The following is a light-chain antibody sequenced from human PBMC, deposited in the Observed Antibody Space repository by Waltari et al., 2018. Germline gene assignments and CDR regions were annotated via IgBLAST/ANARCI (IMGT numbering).Light chain of an antibody. J-gene: IGLJ1*01. V-gene: IGLV2-14*01. CDR2: EVS. Sequence: QSALTQPASVSGSPGQSITISCTGTSSYVGSYNYVSCYQPPPGKAPKLMIFEVSNRPAGVSNRFSGSKLANPASRTIAGLQAEDEADYYCSSYTSSNSYVFGTGTKVTVL. CDR1: SSYVGSYNY. CDR3: SSYTSSNSYV.